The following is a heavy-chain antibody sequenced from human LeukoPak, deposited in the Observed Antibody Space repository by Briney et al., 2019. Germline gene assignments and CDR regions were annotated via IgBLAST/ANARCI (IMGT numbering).Heavy chain of an antibody. CDR1: GFTFSSYG. CDR3: AKDLGGILFVGALSTDTALDKNRDDAFDI. Sequence: PGGSLRLSCAASGFTFSSYGMHWVRQAPGKGLEWVAFIRYDGSNKYYADSVKGRFTISRDSSKNTLYLQMNSLRAEDTAVYYCAKDLGGILFVGALSTDTALDKNRDDAFDIWGQGTMVTVSS. CDR2: IRYDGSNK. J-gene: IGHJ3*02. D-gene: IGHD3-9*01. V-gene: IGHV3-30*02.